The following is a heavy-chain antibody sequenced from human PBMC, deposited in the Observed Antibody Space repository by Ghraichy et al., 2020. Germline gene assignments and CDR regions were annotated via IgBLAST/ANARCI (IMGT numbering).Heavy chain of an antibody. V-gene: IGHV1-69*05. J-gene: IGHJ4*02. D-gene: IGHD4-17*01. Sequence: SVKVSCTISGGTFGSHAINWVRQAPGQGLEWMGGIIPIFHTTNYAQNFQGRLTITTDESTRTAYMELSGLRSEDTAIYYCARSMSTVINTGFDHWGQGSLVTVSS. CDR1: GGTFGSHA. CDR3: ARSMSTVINTGFDH. CDR2: IIPIFHTT.